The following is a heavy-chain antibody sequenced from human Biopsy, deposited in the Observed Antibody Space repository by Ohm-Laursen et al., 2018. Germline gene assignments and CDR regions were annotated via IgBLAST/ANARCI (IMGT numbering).Heavy chain of an antibody. CDR3: AIFEGYSDDNLDYEHYGMDV. J-gene: IGHJ6*02. V-gene: IGHV1-46*01. CDR1: EFSFSRYD. CDR2: ISPSGGGT. Sequence: GSSVKVSCKGSEFSFSRYDMHWVRQAPGRGLEWMGIISPSGGGTMDTQKFQDRLTVTRDTSTSTVHMELKSLKSEDTAVYYCAIFEGYSDDNLDYEHYGMDVWGQGTTVTVSS. D-gene: IGHD1-26*01.